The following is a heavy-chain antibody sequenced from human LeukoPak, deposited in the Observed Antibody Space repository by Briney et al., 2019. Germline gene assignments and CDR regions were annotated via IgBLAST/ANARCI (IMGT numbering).Heavy chain of an antibody. V-gene: IGHV1-46*01. D-gene: IGHD2-2*01. Sequence: ASVKVSCKASGYTFTSYYMHWVRQAPGQGLEWMGIINPSGGSTSYAQKFQGRVTMTRDTSTSTAYMELRSLRSDDTAVYYCARDNEVVVPAALDYWGQGTLVTVSS. CDR3: ARDNEVVVPAALDY. CDR2: INPSGGST. CDR1: GYTFTSYY. J-gene: IGHJ4*02.